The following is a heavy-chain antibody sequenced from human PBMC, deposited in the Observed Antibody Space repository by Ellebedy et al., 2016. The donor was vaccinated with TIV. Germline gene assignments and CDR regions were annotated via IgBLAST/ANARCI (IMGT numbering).Heavy chain of an antibody. CDR1: RFTFSSYA. J-gene: IGHJ4*02. D-gene: IGHD3-22*01. CDR3: AKGFYDSSVPFHY. CDR2: ISGSGGST. V-gene: IGHV3-23*01. Sequence: PGGSLRLSCEASRFTFSSYAMSWVRQAPGKGLEWVSGISGSGGSTYYADSVKGRFTISKDNSKNTLYLQMNGLRAEDTAIYYCAKGFYDSSVPFHYWGQGTLVTVSS.